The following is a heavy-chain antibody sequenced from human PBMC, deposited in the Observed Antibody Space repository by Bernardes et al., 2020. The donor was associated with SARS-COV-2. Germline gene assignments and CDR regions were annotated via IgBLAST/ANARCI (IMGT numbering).Heavy chain of an antibody. CDR2: ISSSSSYT. J-gene: IGHJ4*02. CDR1: GFTFSDYY. Sequence: GGSLRLSCAASGFTFSDYYMSWIRQAPGKGLEWVSYISSSSSYTNYADSVKGRFTISRDNAKNSLYLQMNSLRAEDTAVYYCARDKVVPAAIHDYWGQGTLVTVSS. CDR3: ARDKVVPAAIHDY. V-gene: IGHV3-11*05. D-gene: IGHD2-2*01.